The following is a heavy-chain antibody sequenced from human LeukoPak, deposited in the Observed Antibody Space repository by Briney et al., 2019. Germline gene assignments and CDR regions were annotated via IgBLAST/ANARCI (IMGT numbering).Heavy chain of an antibody. CDR1: GYTFTNYG. V-gene: IGHV1-18*01. CDR3: ARDRVTFGGVMLPEY. CDR2: ISAYNGNT. D-gene: IGHD3-16*01. J-gene: IGHJ4*02. Sequence: GASVEVSCKASGYTFTNYGLSWVRQAPGQGLEWMGWISAYNGNTNYAQQFQGRVTMTTDTSTSTAYMELESLRSDDTAVYYCARDRVTFGGVMLPEYWGQGTLVTVSS.